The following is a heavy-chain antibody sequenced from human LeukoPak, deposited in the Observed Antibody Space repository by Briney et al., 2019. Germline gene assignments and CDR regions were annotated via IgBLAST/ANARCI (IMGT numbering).Heavy chain of an antibody. V-gene: IGHV2-5*02. CDR2: IYWDDDK. D-gene: IGHD2-2*01. Sequence: SGPTLVNPTQTLTLTCTFSGFSLSTSGVGVGWIRQPPGKALEWLALIYWDDDKRYSPSLKSRLTITKDTSKNQVVLTMTNMDPVDTATYYCAHSVRYGSNIEVAAVIKTFYFDYWGQGSLVTVSS. J-gene: IGHJ4*02. CDR1: GFSLSTSGVG. CDR3: AHSVRYGSNIEVAAVIKTFYFDY.